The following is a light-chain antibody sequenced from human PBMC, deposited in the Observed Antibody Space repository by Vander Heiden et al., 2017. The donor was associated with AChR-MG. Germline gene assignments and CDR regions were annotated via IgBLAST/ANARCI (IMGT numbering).Light chain of an antibody. CDR2: YVS. J-gene: IGLJ3*02. CDR1: ATDIGGYNY. Sequence: QSALTQPASVSASPGQPIAISCTGSATDIGGYNYVSWYQQHPGKAPKLIIYYVSVRPSGISNRFSGSKSGITASLTISGLQAEDEADYYCSSYSNTISHWVFGGGTKLTVL. V-gene: IGLV2-14*03. CDR3: SSYSNTISHWV.